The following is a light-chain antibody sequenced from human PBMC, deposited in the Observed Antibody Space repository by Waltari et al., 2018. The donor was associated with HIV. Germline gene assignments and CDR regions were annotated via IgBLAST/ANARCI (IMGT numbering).Light chain of an antibody. CDR2: DVS. Sequence: QSDLTQPASVSGSPGQSITISCTGTTSDVGGYNYVSWYQQHPGKAPKLMIYDVSNRPSGVSNRFSGSKSGNTASLTISGLQAEDEADHYCSSYTSSSALYVVFGGGTKLTVL. J-gene: IGLJ2*01. CDR3: SSYTSSSALYVV. V-gene: IGLV2-14*03. CDR1: TSDVGGYNY.